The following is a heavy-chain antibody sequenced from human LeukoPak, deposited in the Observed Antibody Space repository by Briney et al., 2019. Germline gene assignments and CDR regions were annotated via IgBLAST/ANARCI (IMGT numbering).Heavy chain of an antibody. CDR2: IYTSGST. V-gene: IGHV4-61*02. Sequence: SETLSLTCTVSGGSISSGSYYWSWIRQPAGKGLEWIGRIYTSGSTNYNPSLKSRVTISVDTSKNQFSLKLSSVTAADTAVYYCARDSHYYDSSGYYYGYWGQGTLVTVSS. CDR1: GGSISSGSYY. J-gene: IGHJ4*02. CDR3: ARDSHYYDSSGYYYGY. D-gene: IGHD3-22*01.